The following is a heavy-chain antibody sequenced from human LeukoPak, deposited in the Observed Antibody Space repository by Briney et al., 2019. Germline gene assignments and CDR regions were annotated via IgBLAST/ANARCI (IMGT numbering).Heavy chain of an antibody. CDR1: GLTFSNYW. D-gene: IGHD6-13*01. Sequence: GGSLRLSCAASGLTFSNYWMDWVRQAPGKGLEWVSVIYSGGSTYYADSVKGRFTISRDNSKNTLYLQMNSLRAEDTAVYYCAREGIPTMVYWGQGTLVTVSS. V-gene: IGHV3-53*01. CDR2: IYSGGST. CDR3: AREGIPTMVY. J-gene: IGHJ4*02.